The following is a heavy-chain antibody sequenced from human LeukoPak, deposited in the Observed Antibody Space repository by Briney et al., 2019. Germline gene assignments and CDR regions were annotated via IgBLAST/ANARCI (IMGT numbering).Heavy chain of an antibody. V-gene: IGHV4-39*07. CDR2: IYYSGST. J-gene: IGHJ5*02. CDR3: ARRRAEGGSNGHYNWFDP. CDR1: GGSISSSSYY. Sequence: SETLSLTCTVSGGSISSSSYYWGWIRQPPGKGLEWIGSIYYSGSTYYSPSLESRVTISVDTSKNQFSLKLSSVTAADTAVYYCARRRAEGGSNGHYNWFDPWGQGILVTVSS. D-gene: IGHD6-13*01.